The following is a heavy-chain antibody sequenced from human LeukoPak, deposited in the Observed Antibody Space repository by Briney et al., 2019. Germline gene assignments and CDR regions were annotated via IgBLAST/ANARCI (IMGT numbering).Heavy chain of an antibody. J-gene: IGHJ4*02. CDR2: IYYSGST. Sequence: SETLSLTCTVSGGSISTSSYYWGWIRQPPGKGLEWIGTIYYSGSTYYNPSLKSRVTISVDTSKNQFSLKLSSVTAADTAVYYCARSITMVRGVIITWISSPRFDYWGQGTLVTVSS. V-gene: IGHV4-39*07. D-gene: IGHD3-10*01. CDR1: GGSISTSSYY. CDR3: ARSITMVRGVIITWISSPRFDY.